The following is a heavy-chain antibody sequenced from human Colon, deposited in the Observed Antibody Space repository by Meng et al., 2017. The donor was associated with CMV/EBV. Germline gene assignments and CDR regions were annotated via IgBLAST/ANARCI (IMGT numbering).Heavy chain of an antibody. CDR2: IFHSGAT. CDR1: GGSLMGTHW. V-gene: IGHV4-4*01. CDR3: GDPPAGY. Sequence: TLYLTGVVSGGSLMGTHWWNWVRQPPERGLEWIGEIFHSGATNYNPSLKTRVTISIDKSKNQFSLKLTSVTAADTAVYFCGDPPAGYWGQGVLVTVSS. J-gene: IGHJ4*02.